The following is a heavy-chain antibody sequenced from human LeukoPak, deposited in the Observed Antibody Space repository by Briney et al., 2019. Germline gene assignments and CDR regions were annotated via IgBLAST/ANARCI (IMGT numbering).Heavy chain of an antibody. CDR2: INPNSGGT. V-gene: IGHV1-2*02. CDR3: ARENVVVPAVDMDV. CDR1: GYTFTGYY. J-gene: IGHJ6*02. D-gene: IGHD2-2*01. Sequence: ASVKVSCKASGYTFTGYYMHWVRQAPGQGLEWMGWINPNSGGTNYAQKFQGRVTMTRDTSISTAYMELSRLRSDDTAVYYCARENVVVPAVDMDVWGQGTTVTVSS.